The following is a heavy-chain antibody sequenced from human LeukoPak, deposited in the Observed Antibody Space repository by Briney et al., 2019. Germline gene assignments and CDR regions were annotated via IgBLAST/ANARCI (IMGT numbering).Heavy chain of an antibody. D-gene: IGHD1-7*01. Sequence: PGGSLRLSCAASGFTFSSYGMHWVRQAPGKGLEWVAVIWYDGSNKYYADSVKDRFTISRDNSKNTLYLQMNSLRAEDTAVYYCAKGGNSAPLDYWGQGTLLTVSS. V-gene: IGHV3-33*06. CDR3: AKGGNSAPLDY. CDR1: GFTFSSYG. J-gene: IGHJ4*02. CDR2: IWYDGSNK.